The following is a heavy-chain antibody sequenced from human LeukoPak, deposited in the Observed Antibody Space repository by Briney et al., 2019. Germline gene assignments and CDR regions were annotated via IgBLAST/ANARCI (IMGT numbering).Heavy chain of an antibody. Sequence: GGSLRLSCAASGFTVSSNEMSWVRQAPGKGLEWVSSISGGSTYYADSRKGRFTISRDNSKNTLYLQMNSLRAEDTAVYYCAKDGCRDGYNSCVVDYWGQGTLVTVSS. V-gene: IGHV3-38-3*01. CDR2: ISGGST. CDR1: GFTVSSNE. CDR3: AKDGCRDGYNSCVVDY. D-gene: IGHD5-24*01. J-gene: IGHJ4*02.